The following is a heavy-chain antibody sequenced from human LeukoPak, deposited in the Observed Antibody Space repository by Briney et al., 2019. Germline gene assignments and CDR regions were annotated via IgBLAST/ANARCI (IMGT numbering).Heavy chain of an antibody. J-gene: IGHJ5*02. CDR3: ARASSMSAGKFDP. Sequence: SQTLSLTCAISGDTVSSNVAAWNWIRQSTSRGLEWLGRTYYRAKWYNDYAMSVKSRIIINPDTSKNQFSLQLNSVTPEDTAVYYCARASSMSAGKFDPWGQGTLVTVSP. CDR1: GDTVSSNVAA. V-gene: IGHV6-1*01. CDR2: TYYRAKWYN.